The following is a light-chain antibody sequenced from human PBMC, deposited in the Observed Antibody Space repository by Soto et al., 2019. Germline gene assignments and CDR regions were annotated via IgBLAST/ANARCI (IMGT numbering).Light chain of an antibody. J-gene: IGLJ1*01. CDR3: CSYAGSYTYV. CDR2: DVT. V-gene: IGLV2-11*01. Sequence: QSALPQPRSVSGSPGRSVTISCTGSRSDVGGYNYVSWYQHHPGKAPKLMIYDVTKRPSGVPDRFSGSKSGNTASLTISGLQAEDEADYYCCSYAGSYTYVFGTGTKVTVL. CDR1: RSDVGGYNY.